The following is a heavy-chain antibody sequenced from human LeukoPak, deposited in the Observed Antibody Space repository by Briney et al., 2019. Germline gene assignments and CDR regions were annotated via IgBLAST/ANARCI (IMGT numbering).Heavy chain of an antibody. Sequence: AASVKVSCKASGGTFSSYAISWVRQAPGQGLEWMGGIIPIFGTANYAQKFQGRVTITADEYTSTAYMELSSLRSEDTAVYYCALRYFDWLSRSRVYYYYGMDVWGKGTTVTVSS. CDR2: IIPIFGTA. CDR1: GGTFSSYA. J-gene: IGHJ6*04. D-gene: IGHD3-9*01. CDR3: ALRYFDWLSRSRVYYYYGMDV. V-gene: IGHV1-69*13.